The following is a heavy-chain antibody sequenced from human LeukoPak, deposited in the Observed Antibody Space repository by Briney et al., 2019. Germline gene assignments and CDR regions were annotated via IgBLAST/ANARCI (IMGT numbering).Heavy chain of an antibody. CDR2: INHSGST. V-gene: IGHV4-34*01. CDR1: GGSFSGYY. Sequence: SETLSLTCAVYGGSFSGYYWSWIRQPPGKGLEWIGEINHSGSTNYNPSLKSRVTLSVDTSKNQFSLKLSSVTAADTAVYYCASFVAGTTGFDYWGQGTLVTVSS. D-gene: IGHD1-7*01. CDR3: ASFVAGTTGFDY. J-gene: IGHJ4*02.